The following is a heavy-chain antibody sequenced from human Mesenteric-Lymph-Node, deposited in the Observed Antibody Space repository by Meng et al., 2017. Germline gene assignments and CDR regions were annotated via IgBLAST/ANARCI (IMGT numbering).Heavy chain of an antibody. Sequence: SVKVSCKASGGTFSSYAISWVRQAPGQGLEWMGGIIPIFGTANYAQKLQGRVTMTTDTSTSTAYMELRSLRSDDTAVYYCARNSIAAAGTHYYYYGMDVWGQGTTVTVSS. CDR2: IIPIFGTA. V-gene: IGHV1-69*05. CDR1: GGTFSSYA. CDR3: ARNSIAAAGTHYYYYGMDV. D-gene: IGHD6-13*01. J-gene: IGHJ6*02.